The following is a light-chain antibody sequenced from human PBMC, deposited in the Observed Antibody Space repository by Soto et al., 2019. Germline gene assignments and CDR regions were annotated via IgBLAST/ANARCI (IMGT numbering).Light chain of an antibody. CDR3: QQYNNWPPWT. CDR1: QSVSSN. J-gene: IGKJ1*01. V-gene: IGKV3-15*01. Sequence: EIVVTHSPATLCVSAVERATLSRRASQSVSSNLAWYEQKPGGAPTLVLYGASTRGTAIPARFGGSGSGTEFTLTISSLQSEDFAVYYCQQYNNWPPWTFGEGTKVDIK. CDR2: GAS.